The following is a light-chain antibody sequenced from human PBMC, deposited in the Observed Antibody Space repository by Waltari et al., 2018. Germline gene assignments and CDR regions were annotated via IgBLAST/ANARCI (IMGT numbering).Light chain of an antibody. CDR1: SSDVGGYKY. V-gene: IGLV2-14*01. J-gene: IGLJ1*01. CDR2: DVS. Sequence: QSALTQPASVSGFPGQPITIPCPGTSSDVGGYKYAPWYQQHPGKAPKLMIYDVSKRPSGVSNRFSGSKSGNTASLTISGLQAEDEADYYCSSYTSSSVYVFGTGTKVTVL. CDR3: SSYTSSSVYV.